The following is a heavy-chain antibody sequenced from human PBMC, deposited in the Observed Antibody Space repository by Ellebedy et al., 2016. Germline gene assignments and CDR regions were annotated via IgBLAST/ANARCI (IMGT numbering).Heavy chain of an antibody. CDR2: LDGSSSTI. Sequence: GGSLRLSCAASGFTFSTYGMNWVRRAPGKGLEWIAYLDGSSSTIYYADSVRGRFRISRDNAKNSVSLQMNSLRAEDTGVYYCARGGRDQWLIDYWGQGTLVTVSS. CDR1: GFTFSTYG. D-gene: IGHD6-19*01. CDR3: ARGGRDQWLIDY. J-gene: IGHJ4*02. V-gene: IGHV3-48*01.